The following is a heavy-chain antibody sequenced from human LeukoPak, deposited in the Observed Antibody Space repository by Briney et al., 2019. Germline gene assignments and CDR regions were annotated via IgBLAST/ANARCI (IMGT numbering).Heavy chain of an antibody. CDR1: GGSISSSSYY. CDR3: ASRSYYYDSSGYYLFGY. J-gene: IGHJ4*02. V-gene: IGHV4-39*01. D-gene: IGHD3-22*01. CDR2: IYYSGST. Sequence: PSETLSLTCTVSGGSISSSSYYWGWIRQPPGKGLEWIGSIYYSGSTYYNPSLKSRVTISVDTSENQFSLKLSSVTAADTAVYYCASRSYYYDSSGYYLFGYWGQGTLVTVSS.